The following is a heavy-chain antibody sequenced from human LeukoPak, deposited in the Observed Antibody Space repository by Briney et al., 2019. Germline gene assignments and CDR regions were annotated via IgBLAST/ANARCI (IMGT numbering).Heavy chain of an antibody. J-gene: IGHJ4*02. CDR3: ARGEGIAAAGPRFDY. CDR1: GFTFSSYG. V-gene: IGHV3-33*01. CDR2: IWYDGSNK. Sequence: GGSLRLPCAASGFTFSSYGMHWVRQAPGKGLEWVAVIWYDGSNKYYADSVTGRFTISRDNSKNTLYLQMNSLRAEDTAVYYCARGEGIAAAGPRFDYWGQGTLVTVSS. D-gene: IGHD6-13*01.